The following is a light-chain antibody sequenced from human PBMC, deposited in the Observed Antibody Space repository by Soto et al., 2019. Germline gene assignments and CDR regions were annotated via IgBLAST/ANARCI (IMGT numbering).Light chain of an antibody. CDR2: GNS. CDR3: QSYDSSLSDV. V-gene: IGLV1-40*01. CDR1: SSNIGAGYD. Sequence: QLVLTQPPSVSGAPGQRVTISCTGSSSNIGAGYDVHGYQQLPGTAPKLLIYGNSNRPSGVPDRFSGSKSGTSASLAITGLQAEDEADYYCQSYDSSLSDVFGTGTKLTVL. J-gene: IGLJ1*01.